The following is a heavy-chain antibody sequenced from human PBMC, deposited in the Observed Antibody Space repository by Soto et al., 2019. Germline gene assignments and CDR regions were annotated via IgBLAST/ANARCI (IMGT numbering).Heavy chain of an antibody. CDR1: GFTFNTYA. J-gene: IGHJ3*02. CDR3: ARLWIAALRDDAFDI. Sequence: EVQLLESGGGLVQPGGSLRLSCAASGFTFNTYAMSWVRQAPGKGLEWVSGISDSGSIGYADSVKGRFTISRDNAKNSLYLQMNSLRAEDTALYYCARLWIAALRDDAFDIWGQGTMVTVSS. V-gene: IGHV3-9*01. CDR2: ISDSGSI. D-gene: IGHD6-13*01.